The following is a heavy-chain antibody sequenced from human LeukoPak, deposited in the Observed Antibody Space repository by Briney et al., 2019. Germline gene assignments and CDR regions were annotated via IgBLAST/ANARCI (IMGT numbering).Heavy chain of an antibody. CDR3: ARQAETYYYDSSGYYLDY. D-gene: IGHD3-22*01. Sequence: GEPLKISCKGSGYSFTCYWIGWVPPMPGKGLEWMGIIYPGDSDTRYSPSFQGQVTISADKSISTAYLQWSSLKASDTAMYYCARQAETYYYDSSGYYLDYWGQGTLVTVSS. J-gene: IGHJ4*02. V-gene: IGHV5-51*01. CDR1: GYSFTCYW. CDR2: IYPGDSDT.